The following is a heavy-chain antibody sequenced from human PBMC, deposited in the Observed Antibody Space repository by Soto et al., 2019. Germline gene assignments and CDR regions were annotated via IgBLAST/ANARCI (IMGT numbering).Heavy chain of an antibody. D-gene: IGHD5-12*01. Sequence: PSQTLSLTCAISGDSVSSNSAAWNWIRQSPSRGLEWLGRTYYRSKWNNDYAISVKSRITINPDTSKNQFSLQLNSVTPEDTAVYYCARLVVATISEVDWFDPWAQGTLVTGSS. CDR2: TYYRSKWNN. CDR3: ARLVVATISEVDWFDP. CDR1: GDSVSSNSAA. V-gene: IGHV6-1*01. J-gene: IGHJ5*02.